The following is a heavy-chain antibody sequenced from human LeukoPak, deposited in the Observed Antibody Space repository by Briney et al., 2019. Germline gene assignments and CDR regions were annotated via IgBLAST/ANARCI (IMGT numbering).Heavy chain of an antibody. CDR1: DGSISSSSYY. V-gene: IGHV4-39*07. CDR3: ARDCHQVSDGYNPVGGGIDY. CDR2: IYYSGST. Sequence: SETLSLTCTVSDGSISSSSYYWGWIRQPPGKGLEWIGSIYYSGSTYYNPSLKSRVTISVDTSKNQFSLKLSSVTAADTAVYYCARDCHQVSDGYNPVGGGIDYWGQGTLVTVSS. D-gene: IGHD5-24*01. J-gene: IGHJ4*02.